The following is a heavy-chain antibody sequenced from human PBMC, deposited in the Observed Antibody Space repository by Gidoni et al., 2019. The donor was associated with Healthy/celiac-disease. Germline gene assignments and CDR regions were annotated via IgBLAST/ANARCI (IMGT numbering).Heavy chain of an antibody. CDR2: IKSKTDGGTT. J-gene: IGHJ6*03. Sequence: EVQLVESGGGLVKPGGSLILSCSASGFPFSNAWMSWVRQAPGKGLEWFGRIKSKTDGGTTDYAAPVKGRFTISRDDSKNTLYLQMNSLKTEDTAVYYCTTDAAIVVVTASRVYMDVWGKGTTVTVSS. CDR1: GFPFSNAW. V-gene: IGHV3-15*01. D-gene: IGHD2-21*02. CDR3: TTDAAIVVVTASRVYMDV.